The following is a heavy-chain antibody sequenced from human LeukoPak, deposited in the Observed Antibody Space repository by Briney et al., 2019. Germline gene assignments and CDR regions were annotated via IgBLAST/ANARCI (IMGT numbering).Heavy chain of an antibody. D-gene: IGHD5-24*01. CDR2: IIPILGLA. J-gene: IGHJ4*02. V-gene: IGHV1-69*02. CDR1: GGTFSSYT. Sequence: SVKVSCKASGGTFSSYTISWVRQAPGQGLEWMGSIIPILGLANYAQKFQSRVTITADKSTSTAYMELSSLRSEDTAVYYCARGRDGYNFWYDYWGQGTLVTVSS. CDR3: ARGRDGYNFWYDY.